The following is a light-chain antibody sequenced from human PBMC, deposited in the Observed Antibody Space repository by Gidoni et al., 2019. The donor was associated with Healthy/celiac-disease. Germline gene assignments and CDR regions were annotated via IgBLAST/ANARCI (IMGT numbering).Light chain of an antibody. CDR2: DAS. CDR1: QDISNY. CDR3: QQYDNLPFT. J-gene: IGKJ3*01. Sequence: DIQMNPSPSSLSASVGDRVTITCQASQDISNYLNWYQQKPGKAPTLLIYDASNLETGVPSRFSGSGSGTDFTFTISSLQPEDIATYYCQQYDNLPFTFGPGTKVDIK. V-gene: IGKV1-33*01.